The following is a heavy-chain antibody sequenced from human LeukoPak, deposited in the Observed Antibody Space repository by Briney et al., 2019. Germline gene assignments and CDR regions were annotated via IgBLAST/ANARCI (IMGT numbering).Heavy chain of an antibody. J-gene: IGHJ4*02. CDR2: ISGSGGST. D-gene: IGHD2-2*01. Sequence: QSGGSLRLSCAASGFTFSSYAMSWVRQAPGKGLEWVSAISGSGGSTYYADSVKGRFTISRDNSKNTLYLQMNSLRAEDTAVYYCASGYCSSTSCFDYWGQGTLVTVSS. CDR3: ASGYCSSTSCFDY. CDR1: GFTFSSYA. V-gene: IGHV3-23*01.